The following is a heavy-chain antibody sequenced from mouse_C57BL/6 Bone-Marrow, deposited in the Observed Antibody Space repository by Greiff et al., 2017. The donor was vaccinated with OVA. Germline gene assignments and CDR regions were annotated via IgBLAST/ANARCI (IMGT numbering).Heavy chain of an antibody. CDR1: GYTFTSYW. CDR3: ARRVYYYGSSYYFDY. V-gene: IGHV1-50*01. J-gene: IGHJ2*01. Sequence: QVQLQQPGAELVKPGASVKLSCKASGYTFTSYWMQWVKQRPGQGLEWIGEIDPSDSYTNYNQKFKGKATLTVDTSSSTAYMQLSSLTSEDSAVYYCARRVYYYGSSYYFDYWGQGTTLTVSS. CDR2: IDPSDSYT. D-gene: IGHD1-1*01.